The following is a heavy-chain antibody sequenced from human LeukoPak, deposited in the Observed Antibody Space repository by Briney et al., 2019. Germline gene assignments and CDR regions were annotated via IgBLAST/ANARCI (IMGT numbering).Heavy chain of an antibody. J-gene: IGHJ5*02. D-gene: IGHD6-13*01. CDR2: IYPGDSDT. CDR3: ARQGSAAGMGNWFDP. CDR1: GYSFTSYW. V-gene: IGHV5-51*01. Sequence: GESLKISCKGSGYSFTSYWIGWVRQMPGKGLEWMGIIYPGDSDTRYSPSFQGQVTISADKSISTAYLQWSSLKASDTAMYYRARQGSAAGMGNWFDPWGQGTLVTVSS.